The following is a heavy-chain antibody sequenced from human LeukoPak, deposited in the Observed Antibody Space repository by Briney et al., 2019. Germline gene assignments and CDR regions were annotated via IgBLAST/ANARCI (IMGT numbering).Heavy chain of an antibody. V-gene: IGHV3-15*01. D-gene: IGHD5-12*01. J-gene: IGHJ6*02. Sequence: SGGSLRLSCAASELFFPNAWMSWVRQAPGKGLEWVGRIKSHADGGTTDYAAPVKGRFTISRDDSKSIAYLQMNSLKTEDTAVYYCTRWGIVAAIGDYYYGMDVWGQGTTVTVSS. CDR2: IKSHADGGTT. CDR3: TRWGIVAAIGDYYYGMDV. CDR1: ELFFPNAW.